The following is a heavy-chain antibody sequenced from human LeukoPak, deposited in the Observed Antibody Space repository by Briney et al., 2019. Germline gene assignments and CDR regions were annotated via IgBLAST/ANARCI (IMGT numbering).Heavy chain of an antibody. CDR3: ARLQYYYDSSGLNWFDR. CDR2: HYPGDSYT. D-gene: IGHD3-22*01. CDR1: GYNFTSYW. V-gene: IGHV5-51*01. Sequence: GASLQISFKSSGYNFTSYWIGWGRPLPGKGLELIGIHYPGDSYTRYSPSFQGQVTISAYKSISTPYLQCSSPEASGPASYFRARLQYYYDSSGLNWFDRWGEGALVTVSS. J-gene: IGHJ5*02.